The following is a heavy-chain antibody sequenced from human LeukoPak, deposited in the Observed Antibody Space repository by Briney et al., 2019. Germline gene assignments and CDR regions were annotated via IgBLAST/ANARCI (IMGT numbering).Heavy chain of an antibody. V-gene: IGHV4-34*01. CDR2: INHSGHT. Sequence: SETLSLTCAVYVGSFTNYHWSWIRQPPGKGLEWLGEINHSGHTKYSPSLKSRVTISADTAKNQFSLKLSSVTAADTAVYYCARGGHYYDSSAYGFDYWGQGTLVTVSS. CDR1: VGSFTNYH. J-gene: IGHJ4*02. CDR3: ARGGHYYDSSAYGFDY. D-gene: IGHD3-22*01.